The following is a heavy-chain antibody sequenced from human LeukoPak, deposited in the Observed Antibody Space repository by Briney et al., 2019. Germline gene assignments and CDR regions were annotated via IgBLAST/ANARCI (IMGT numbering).Heavy chain of an antibody. J-gene: IGHJ3*02. Sequence: ASVTVSCKASGYTFTSYGISRVRQAHGQGLEWMGWISAYNGHTIYAQKLQGRVTMTRDTSTSTAYRELRSLRSDDTAVYYCARDGGCSGGSCLWIGVLNGAFDIWGQGTMVTVPS. CDR2: ISAYNGHT. V-gene: IGHV1-18*01. CDR1: GYTFTSYG. CDR3: ARDGGCSGGSCLWIGVLNGAFDI. D-gene: IGHD2-15*01.